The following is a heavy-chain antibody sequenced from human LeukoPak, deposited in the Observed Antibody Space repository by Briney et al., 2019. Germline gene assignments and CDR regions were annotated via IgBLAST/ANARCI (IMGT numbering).Heavy chain of an antibody. D-gene: IGHD6-6*01. CDR2: IYYTGNT. J-gene: IGHJ4*02. CDR3: ARWGSIAVARFDY. V-gene: IGHV4-59*01. CDR1: VGSISSYY. Sequence: KPSETLSLTCIVPVGSISSYYGGGIGKPPGKGRDWIGYIYYTGNTNYNPSLTSRVNISVDTSKNQFSLNLSSVTAADTAVYYCARWGSIAVARFDYWGQGTLVTVSS.